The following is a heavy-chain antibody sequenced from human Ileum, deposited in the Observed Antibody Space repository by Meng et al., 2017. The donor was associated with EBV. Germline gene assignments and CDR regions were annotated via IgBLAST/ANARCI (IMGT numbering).Heavy chain of an antibody. D-gene: IGHD2-15*01. CDR1: GGSISSYS. CDR2: IYYSGST. J-gene: IGHJ4*02. V-gene: IGHV4-59*08. Sequence: HLQGLGPGSFMPSDPLPPPVTFPGGSISSYSWSWIRQPPGKGLEWIGYIYYSGSTNYNPSLKSRVTISVDTSKNQFSLNLSSVTAADTAVYYCARGGWSLDYWGQGTLVTVSS. CDR3: ARGGWSLDY.